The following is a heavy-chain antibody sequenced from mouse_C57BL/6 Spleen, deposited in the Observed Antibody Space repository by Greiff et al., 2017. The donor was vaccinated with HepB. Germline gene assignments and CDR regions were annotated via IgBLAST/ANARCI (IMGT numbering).Heavy chain of an antibody. D-gene: IGHD1-1*01. CDR3: AREDEGYYGSFFAY. Sequence: VKLQQPGAELVKPGASVKMSCKASGYTFTSYWITWVKQRPGQGLEWIGDIYPGSGSTNYNEKFKSKATLTVDSSSSTAYMQLSSLTSEDSAVYYCAREDEGYYGSFFAYWGQGTLVTVSA. V-gene: IGHV1-55*01. CDR1: GYTFTSYW. J-gene: IGHJ3*01. CDR2: IYPGSGST.